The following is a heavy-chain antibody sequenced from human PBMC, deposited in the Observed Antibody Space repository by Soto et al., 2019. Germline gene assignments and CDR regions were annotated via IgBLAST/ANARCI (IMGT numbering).Heavy chain of an antibody. CDR1: GFTFSDYY. D-gene: IGHD1-1*01. CDR3: AREGSYWNDVGPD. Sequence: PGGSLRLSCVASGFTFSDYYVSWIRQAPGKGLEWVSFVSGGSGYTNYAESVKGRFTISRDNAKNSLYLQMNSLRAEDTAVYYCAREGSYWNDVGPDWGQGTLVTVSS. J-gene: IGHJ4*02. CDR2: VSGGSGYT. V-gene: IGHV3-11*06.